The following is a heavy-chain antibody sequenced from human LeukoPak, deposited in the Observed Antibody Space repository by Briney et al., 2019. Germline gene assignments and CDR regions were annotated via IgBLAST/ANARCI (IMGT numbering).Heavy chain of an antibody. J-gene: IGHJ4*02. Sequence: SETLSLTCAVSGGSMRNYYWSWIRQPPGKGLEWIGYTYDSGSSSYNPSLRSRVSISIDTSKNQFSLNLSSVTATDTAVYYCARGWASSWYYFDFWGQGTLVTVSS. CDR2: TYDSGSS. CDR1: GGSMRNYY. D-gene: IGHD2-2*01. CDR3: ARGWASSWYYFDF. V-gene: IGHV4-59*01.